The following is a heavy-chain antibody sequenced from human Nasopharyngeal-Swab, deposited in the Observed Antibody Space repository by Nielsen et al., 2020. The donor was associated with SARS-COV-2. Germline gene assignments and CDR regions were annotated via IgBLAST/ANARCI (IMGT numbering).Heavy chain of an antibody. CDR1: GGSISSYY. Sequence: SETLSFTCTVSGGSISSYYWSWIRQPPGKGLEWIGYIYYSGSTNYNPSLKSRVTISVDTSKNQFSLKLSSVTAADTAVYYCARARHMGNWFDPWGQGTLVTVSS. V-gene: IGHV4-59*13. J-gene: IGHJ5*02. CDR3: ARARHMGNWFDP. CDR2: IYYSGST. D-gene: IGHD2-21*01.